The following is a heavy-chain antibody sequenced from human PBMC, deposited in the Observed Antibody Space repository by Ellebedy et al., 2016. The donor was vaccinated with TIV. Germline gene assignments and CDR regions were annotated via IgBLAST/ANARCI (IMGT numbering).Heavy chain of an antibody. Sequence: PGGSLRLSCAASGFTFSTYSLNWVRQAPGKGLEWVSIFSSNGGTTYYADSVKGLFTISRDNSKNTLFLQMSSLRAEETAVYFCARRSTDFAFDSWGQGTLVTVSS. J-gene: IGHJ4*02. CDR2: FSSNGGTT. D-gene: IGHD3/OR15-3a*01. CDR3: ARRSTDFAFDS. V-gene: IGHV3-23*01. CDR1: GFTFSTYS.